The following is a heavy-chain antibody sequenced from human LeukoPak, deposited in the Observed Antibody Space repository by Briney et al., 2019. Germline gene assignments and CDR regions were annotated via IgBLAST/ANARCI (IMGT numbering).Heavy chain of an antibody. CDR2: IIPIFGTA. CDR3: ARMDGSSWFGVGIFDP. CDR1: GGTFSSYG. J-gene: IGHJ5*02. V-gene: IGHV1-69*06. Sequence: ASVKVSCKASGGTFSSYGISWVRQAPGQGLEWMGGIIPIFGTANYAQKFQGRVTITADKSTSTAYMELCSLRSEDTAVYYCARMDGSSWFGVGIFDPWGQGTLVTVSS. D-gene: IGHD6-13*01.